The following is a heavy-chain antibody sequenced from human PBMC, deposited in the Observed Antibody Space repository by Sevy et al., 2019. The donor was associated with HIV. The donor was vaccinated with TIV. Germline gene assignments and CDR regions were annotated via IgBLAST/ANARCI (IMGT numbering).Heavy chain of an antibody. CDR3: ARDPYSGSYGGAFDI. D-gene: IGHD1-26*01. CDR2: ISYDGSNK. Sequence: GGSLRLSCAASGFTFISYAMHWVRQAPGKGLEWVAVISYDGSNKYYADSVKGRFTISRDNSKNTLYLQMNSLRAEDTAVYYCARDPYSGSYGGAFDIWGQGTMVTVSS. CDR1: GFTFISYA. J-gene: IGHJ3*02. V-gene: IGHV3-30-3*01.